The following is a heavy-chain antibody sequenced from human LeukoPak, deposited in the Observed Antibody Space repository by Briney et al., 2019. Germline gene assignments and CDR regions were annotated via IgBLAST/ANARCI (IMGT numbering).Heavy chain of an antibody. J-gene: IGHJ6*02. CDR1: GFTFSSYA. D-gene: IGHD5-12*01. CDR2: ISGSGGST. Sequence: GGSLRLPCAASGFTFSSYAMSWVRQAPGKGLEWVSAISGSGGSTHYPDSVKGRFTISRDNSKNTLYLQMNSLRAEDTAVYFCAKDRLIYSGYDYMYYYYGMDVWGQGTTVTVSS. CDR3: AKDRLIYSGYDYMYYYYGMDV. V-gene: IGHV3-23*01.